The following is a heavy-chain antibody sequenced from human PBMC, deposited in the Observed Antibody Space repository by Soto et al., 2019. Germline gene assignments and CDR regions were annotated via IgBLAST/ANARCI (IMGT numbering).Heavy chain of an antibody. J-gene: IGHJ4*02. D-gene: IGHD6-6*01. CDR1: GGTFSSYA. Sequence: RASVKVSGKASGGTFSSYAISWVRQAPGQGLEWMGGIIPIFGTANYAQKFQGRVTITADESTSTAYMELSSLRSEDTAVYYCARDYSTIAARGVYYFDYWGKGTLVTVSS. CDR3: ARDYSTIAARGVYYFDY. CDR2: IIPIFGTA. V-gene: IGHV1-69*13.